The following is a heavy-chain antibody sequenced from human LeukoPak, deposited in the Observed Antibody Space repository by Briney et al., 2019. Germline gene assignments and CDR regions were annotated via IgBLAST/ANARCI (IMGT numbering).Heavy chain of an antibody. CDR2: IKQDGSEK. V-gene: IGHV3-7*01. J-gene: IGHJ4*02. CDR1: GFTFSDYY. CDR3: ATLPYYYDGSGSYYFDY. D-gene: IGHD3-22*01. Sequence: GGSLRLSCAASGFTFSDYYMSWIRQAPGKGLEWVAHIKQDGSEKYYVDSVKGRFTISRDNAKNSLYLQMNSLRAEDTAVYYCATLPYYYDGSGSYYFDYWGQGTLVTVSS.